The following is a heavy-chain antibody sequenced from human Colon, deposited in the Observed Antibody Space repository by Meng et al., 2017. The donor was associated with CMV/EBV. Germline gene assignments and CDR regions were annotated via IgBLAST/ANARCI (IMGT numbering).Heavy chain of an antibody. Sequence: GESLKISCAASGFTFSSYAMHWVRQAPGKGLEWVAVISYDGSNKYYADSVKGRSTISRDNSKNTLYLQMNSLRAEDTAVYYCARDPWAGRGSYGSLTLSVWGQGTLVTVSS. D-gene: IGHD5-18*01. CDR2: ISYDGSNK. CDR1: GFTFSSYA. CDR3: ARDPWAGRGSYGSLTLSV. V-gene: IGHV3-30-3*01. J-gene: IGHJ4*02.